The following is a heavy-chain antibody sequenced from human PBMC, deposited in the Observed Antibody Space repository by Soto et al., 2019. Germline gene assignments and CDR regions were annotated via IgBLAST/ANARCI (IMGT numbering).Heavy chain of an antibody. J-gene: IGHJ6*02. V-gene: IGHV5-51*01. CDR2: IYPGDSDT. D-gene: IGHD3-9*01. CDR3: ARTWVYDRSPYYYYYGMDV. Sequence: PGESLKISCKGSGYSFTSYWIGWVRQMPGKGLEWMGIIYPGDSDTRYSPSFQGQVTISADKSISTAYLQWSSLKASDTAMYYCARTWVYDRSPYYYYYGMDVWGQGTTVTVSS. CDR1: GYSFTSYW.